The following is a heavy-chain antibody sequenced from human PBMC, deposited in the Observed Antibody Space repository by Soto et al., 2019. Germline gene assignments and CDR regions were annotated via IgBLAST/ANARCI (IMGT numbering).Heavy chain of an antibody. CDR2: IDPSDSYT. D-gene: IGHD6-19*01. CDR3: ARHVIAVAGTQGYGMDV. V-gene: IGHV5-10-1*01. CDR1: GYSFTSYW. Sequence: GESLKISCKGSGYSFTSYWISWVRKMPGKGLEWMGRIDPSDSYTNYSPSFQGHVTISADKSISTAYLQWSSLKASDTAMYYCARHVIAVAGTQGYGMDVWGQGTTVTFS. J-gene: IGHJ6*02.